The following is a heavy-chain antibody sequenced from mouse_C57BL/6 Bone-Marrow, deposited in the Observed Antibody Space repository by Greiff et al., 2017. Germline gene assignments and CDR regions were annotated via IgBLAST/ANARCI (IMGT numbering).Heavy chain of an antibody. CDR1: GYAFTNYL. D-gene: IGHD2-2*01. CDR2: INPGSGGT. CDR3: ARGTTMVTAY. V-gene: IGHV1-54*01. Sequence: QVQLQQSGAELVRPGTSVKVSCKASGYAFTNYLIEWVKQRPGQGLEWIRVINPGSGGTNYNEKFKGKATLTADKSSSTAYMQLSSLTSEDSAVYFCARGTTMVTAYWGQGTLVTVSA. J-gene: IGHJ3*01.